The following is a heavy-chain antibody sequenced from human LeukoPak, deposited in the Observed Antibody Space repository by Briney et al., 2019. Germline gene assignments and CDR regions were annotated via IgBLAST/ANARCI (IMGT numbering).Heavy chain of an antibody. CDR3: ARRGLYDYVWGSRSYYFDY. J-gene: IGHJ4*02. Sequence: PSETLSLTCAVYGGSFSDYYWSWIRQPPGKGLEWIGEIDHGGSTNYNPPLKSRVTISVDTSKKQFSLKLTSVTAADTAVYYCARRGLYDYVWGSRSYYFDYWGQGTLVTVSS. CDR2: IDHGGST. CDR1: GGSFSDYY. V-gene: IGHV4-34*01. D-gene: IGHD3-16*01.